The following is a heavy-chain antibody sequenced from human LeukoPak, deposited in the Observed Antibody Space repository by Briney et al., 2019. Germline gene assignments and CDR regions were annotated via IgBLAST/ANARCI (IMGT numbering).Heavy chain of an antibody. CDR2: IDDSGGST. V-gene: IGHV3-23*01. CDR3: AKDWDWNHDY. Sequence: GGSLRLSCGASGFTFRSYAMTWVRQAPEKGLEWVSTIDDSGGSTYYADSVKGRFTISRDNSKNTLYLQMNSLRAEDTAVYYCAKDWDWNHDYWGQGTLVTVSS. J-gene: IGHJ4*02. D-gene: IGHD1-1*01. CDR1: GFTFRSYA.